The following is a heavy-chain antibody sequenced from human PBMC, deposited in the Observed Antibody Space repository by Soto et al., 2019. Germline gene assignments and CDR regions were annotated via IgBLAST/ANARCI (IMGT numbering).Heavy chain of an antibody. CDR1: GYTFTGYY. J-gene: IGHJ6*02. CDR2: INPNSGGT. D-gene: IGHD3-22*01. CDR3: ARAGYYYDSSGYAPYYYYGMDV. Sequence: ASVKFSCKASGYTFTGYYMHWVRHGPVQGMDPIXWINPNSGGTNYAQKFQGRVTMTRDTSISTAYMELSRLRSDDTAVYYCARAGYYYDSSGYAPYYYYGMDVWGQGTTVTVSS. V-gene: IGHV1-2*02.